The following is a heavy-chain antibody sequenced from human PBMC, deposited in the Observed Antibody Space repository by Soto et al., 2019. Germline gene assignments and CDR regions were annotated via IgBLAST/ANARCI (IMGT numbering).Heavy chain of an antibody. CDR3: AREGHSSTSPYYYYMDV. CDR1: GFTFSSYW. Sequence: GGSLRLSCAASGFTFSSYWMSWVRQAPGKGLEWVANIKQDGSEKYYVDSVKGRFTISRDNAKNSLYLQMNSLRAEDTAVYYCAREGHSSTSPYYYYMDVWGKGTTVTVSS. J-gene: IGHJ6*03. CDR2: IKQDGSEK. D-gene: IGHD6-13*01. V-gene: IGHV3-7*03.